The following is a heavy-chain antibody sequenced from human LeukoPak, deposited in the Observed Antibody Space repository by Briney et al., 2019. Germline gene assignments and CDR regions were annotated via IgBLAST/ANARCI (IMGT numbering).Heavy chain of an antibody. CDR3: ARGPYNSGWYSFDY. Sequence: SQTLSLTCTVSGGSISGGAYYWSWLRQPAGKGLEWIGRIYTSGNTNYNPSLKSRVIMSVDTSKNQFSLKLTSVTAADTAFYYCARGPYNSGWYSFDYWGQGTLVTVSS. CDR1: GGSISGGAYY. J-gene: IGHJ4*02. V-gene: IGHV4-61*02. D-gene: IGHD6-19*01. CDR2: IYTSGNT.